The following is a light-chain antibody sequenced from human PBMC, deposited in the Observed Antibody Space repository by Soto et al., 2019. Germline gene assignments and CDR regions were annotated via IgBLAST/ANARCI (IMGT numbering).Light chain of an antibody. Sequence: QSVLTQPPSASGTPGQRVTISCSGSSSNIGSNTVNWYQQLPGPAPKLLIYNTNQRPSGVPDRFSGSKSGTSASLAISGLQSEDEADYYCAAWDDSLNAVVFGGGTKLTVL. CDR3: AAWDDSLNAVV. CDR2: NTN. J-gene: IGLJ2*01. V-gene: IGLV1-44*01. CDR1: SSNIGSNT.